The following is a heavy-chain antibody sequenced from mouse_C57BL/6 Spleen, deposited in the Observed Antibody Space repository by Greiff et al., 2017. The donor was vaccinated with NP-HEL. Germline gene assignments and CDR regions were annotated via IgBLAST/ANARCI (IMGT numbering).Heavy chain of an antibody. CDR1: GYTFTSYW. CDR2: IHPSDSDT. J-gene: IGHJ3*01. V-gene: IGHV1-74*01. Sequence: QVQLQQPGAELVKPGASVKVSCKASGYTFTSYWMHWVKQRPGQGLEWIGRIHPSDSDTNYNQKFKGKATLTADKSSSTAYMQLSSLTSEDSAVYFCARSKINWDGAYWGQGTLVTVSA. CDR3: ARSKINWDGAY. D-gene: IGHD4-1*01.